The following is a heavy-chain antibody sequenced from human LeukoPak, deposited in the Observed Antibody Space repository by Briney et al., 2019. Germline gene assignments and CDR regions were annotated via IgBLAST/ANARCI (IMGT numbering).Heavy chain of an antibody. V-gene: IGHV4-59*12. J-gene: IGHJ1*01. CDR2: IYYSGTS. CDR1: GGSISSYY. Sequence: SETLSLTCTVSGGSISSYYWSWIRQPPGKGLEWIGYIYYSGTSNYNPSLKGRVTMSVDTSKNQFSLKLSSVTAADTAVYYCARAQPYCSGGSCYHSFQHWGQGTLVTVSS. CDR3: ARAQPYCSGGSCYHSFQH. D-gene: IGHD2-15*01.